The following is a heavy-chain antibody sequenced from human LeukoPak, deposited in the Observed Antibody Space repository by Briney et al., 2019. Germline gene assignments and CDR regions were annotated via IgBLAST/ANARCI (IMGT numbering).Heavy chain of an antibody. V-gene: IGHV3-7*01. CDR3: ARDAVDTANAV. CDR1: XXXXSXXW. D-gene: IGHD5-18*01. J-gene: IGHJ6*02. Sequence: XLXLSCAXXXXXXSXXWMXXXRXXXXXXXXXVANIKQDGSEKYYVDSVKGRFTISRDNAKNSLYLQMNSLRAEDTAVYYCARDAVDTANAVWGQGTTVTVSS. CDR2: IKQDGSEK.